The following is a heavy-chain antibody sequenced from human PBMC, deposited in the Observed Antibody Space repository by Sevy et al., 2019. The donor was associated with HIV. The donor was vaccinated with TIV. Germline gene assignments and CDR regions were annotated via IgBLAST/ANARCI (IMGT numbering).Heavy chain of an antibody. V-gene: IGHV3-21*01. J-gene: IGHJ3*01. D-gene: IGHD3-10*01. Sequence: GGSLRLSCAASGFNFDSYTVNWVRQAPGQGLEWVSSISGSSNYIYYADSLKGRFTISRDNAKNSVYLQMHSLRVDDTAVYFCARPYGSGSREAFDVWGQGTVVTVSS. CDR2: ISGSSNYI. CDR3: ARPYGSGSREAFDV. CDR1: GFNFDSYT.